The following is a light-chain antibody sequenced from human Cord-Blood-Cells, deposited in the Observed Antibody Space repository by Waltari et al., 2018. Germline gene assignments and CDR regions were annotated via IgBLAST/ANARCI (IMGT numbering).Light chain of an antibody. CDR3: QQYGSSPYT. CDR1: QSVSSSY. Sequence: EIVLTQSPGTLSLSPGERATLSCRASQSVSSSYLAWYQQKPGQAPRLLLYGASSRATGIPDRFSGSGSGTDFTLTINRLEPEDFAVYYCQQYGSSPYTFGQGTKLEIK. CDR2: GAS. J-gene: IGKJ2*01. V-gene: IGKV3-20*01.